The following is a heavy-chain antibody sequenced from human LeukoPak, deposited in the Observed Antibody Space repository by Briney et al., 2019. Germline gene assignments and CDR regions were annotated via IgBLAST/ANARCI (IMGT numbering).Heavy chain of an antibody. D-gene: IGHD3-22*01. J-gene: IGHJ4*02. CDR2: ISGSGGST. CDR1: GFNFDNAW. V-gene: IGHV3-23*01. CDR3: AKVGPEYYYDSSGYSDY. Sequence: GGSLRLSCAASGFNFDNAWMYWVRQAPGKGLEWASAISGSGGSTYYADSVKGRFTISRDNSKNTLYLQMNSLRAEDTAVYYCAKVGPEYYYDSSGYSDYWGQGTLVTVSS.